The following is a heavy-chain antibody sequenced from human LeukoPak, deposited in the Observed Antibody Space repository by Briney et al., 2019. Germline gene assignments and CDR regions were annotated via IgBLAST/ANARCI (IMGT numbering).Heavy chain of an antibody. V-gene: IGHV4-59*08. CDR2: IYYSGST. J-gene: IGHJ4*02. D-gene: IGHD5-24*01. CDR3: ARGARAGYNLDPFDY. CDR1: GGSMSSYY. Sequence: SETLSLTCTVSGGSMSSYYWSWIRQPPGKGLEWIGYIYYSGSTKYNPSLKSRVTISVDTSKNQFSLKLSSVTAADTAVYYCARGARAGYNLDPFDYWGQGTLVTVSS.